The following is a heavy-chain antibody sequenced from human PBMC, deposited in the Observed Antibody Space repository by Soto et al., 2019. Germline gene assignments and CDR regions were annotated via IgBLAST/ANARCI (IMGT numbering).Heavy chain of an antibody. Sequence: GGSLRLSWAASGFTFSSYSMNXIRQAXGKGLEWVSYISSSSSTIYYADSVKGRFTISRDNAKNSLYLQMNSLRAKDTAVYYCARDHQFGWNQKTAAFDIWGQGTMVTVSS. V-gene: IGHV3-48*01. CDR3: ARDHQFGWNQKTAAFDI. J-gene: IGHJ3*02. D-gene: IGHD1-1*01. CDR2: ISSSSSTI. CDR1: GFTFSSYS.